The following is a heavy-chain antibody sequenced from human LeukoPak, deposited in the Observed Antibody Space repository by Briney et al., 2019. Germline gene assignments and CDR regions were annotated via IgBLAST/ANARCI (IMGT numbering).Heavy chain of an antibody. Sequence: SETLSLTCTVSGGSISSSSYYWGWIRQPPGKGLEWIGSIYYRGSTYYNPSLKSRVTISVDTSKNQFSLKLSSVTAADTAVYYCARSPKMWIQLWPQRRGFDYWGQGTLVTVSS. D-gene: IGHD5-18*01. CDR1: GGSISSSSYY. CDR2: IYYRGST. CDR3: ARSPKMWIQLWPQRRGFDY. J-gene: IGHJ4*02. V-gene: IGHV4-39*07.